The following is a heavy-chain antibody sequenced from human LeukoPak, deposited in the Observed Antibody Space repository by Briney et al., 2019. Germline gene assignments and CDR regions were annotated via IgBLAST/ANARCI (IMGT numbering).Heavy chain of an antibody. J-gene: IGHJ4*02. V-gene: IGHV1-46*01. CDR3: ARDKANYDFWSGYLYYFDY. D-gene: IGHD3-3*01. CDR1: GYTFTSYY. CDR2: INPSGGST. Sequence: ASVKVSCKASGYTFTSYYMHWVRQAPGQGLEWMGIINPSGGSTSYAQKFQGRVTMTRDTSTSTVYMELSSLRSEDTAVYYCARDKANYDFWSGYLYYFDYWGQGTLVTVSS.